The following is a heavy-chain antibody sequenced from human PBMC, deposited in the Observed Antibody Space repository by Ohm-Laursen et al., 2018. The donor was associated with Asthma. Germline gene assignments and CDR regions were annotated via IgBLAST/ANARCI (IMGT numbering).Heavy chain of an antibody. CDR1: GGSFSGYY. CDR3: ARVGFFETSAYFETFDP. J-gene: IGHJ5*02. Sequence: GTLSLTCAVYGGSFSGYYWSWIRQPPGKGLEWIGEINHSGSTNYNPSLKSRVTISVDTSKNQFSLKLSSVTAADTAVYYCARVGFFETSAYFETFDPWGQGTLVTVSS. V-gene: IGHV4-34*01. D-gene: IGHD5-12*01. CDR2: INHSGST.